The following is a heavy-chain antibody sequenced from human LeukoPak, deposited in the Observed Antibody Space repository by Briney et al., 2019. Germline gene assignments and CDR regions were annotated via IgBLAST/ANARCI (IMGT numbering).Heavy chain of an antibody. V-gene: IGHV4-39*01. Sequence: SETLSLTCTVSGDSIRSSDYYRGCIRQSPGKGLEWIGTISDGGSTYYNPSLKSRIIISVDTSKNQFSLQLSSVTAADTAVYYCVRHCCSSPSKRTFDIWGQGTLVAVS. D-gene: IGHD2-15*01. CDR2: ISDGGST. J-gene: IGHJ3*02. CDR1: GDSIRSSDYY. CDR3: VRHCCSSPSKRTFDI.